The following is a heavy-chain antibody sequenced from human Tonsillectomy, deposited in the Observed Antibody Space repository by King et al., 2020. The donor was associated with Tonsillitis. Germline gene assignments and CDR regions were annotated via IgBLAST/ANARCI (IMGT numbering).Heavy chain of an antibody. V-gene: IGHV5-51*01. CDR1: GYSFTSYW. CDR2: IYPDDSDT. J-gene: IGHJ4*02. D-gene: IGHD4-23*01. Sequence: VQLVESGAEVKKPGASLKISCKGSGYSFTSYWIVWVRQMPGKGLEWMGVIYPDDSDTRYSPPFQAQVTISADKSSNTAFLQWSSLKASDTAMYYCARSRDFGNSNFDYWGQGTLVTVSS. CDR3: ARSRDFGNSNFDY.